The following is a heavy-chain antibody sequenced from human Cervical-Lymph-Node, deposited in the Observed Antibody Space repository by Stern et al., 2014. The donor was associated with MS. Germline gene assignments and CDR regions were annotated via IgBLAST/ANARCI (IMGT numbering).Heavy chain of an antibody. V-gene: IGHV5-51*01. CDR1: GYSFSSFW. CDR2: IYPGDSDI. Sequence: MQLVQSGAEVKKPGESLKISCKASGYSFSSFWIGWVRQMPGRGLEWMGLIYPGDSDIRYSPSFQGQGTISADRAISTASLQWSSLKASDTATYYCARHDASGWARAADAFKFWGQGTAVTVSS. D-gene: IGHD6-19*01. CDR3: ARHDASGWARAADAFKF. J-gene: IGHJ3*01.